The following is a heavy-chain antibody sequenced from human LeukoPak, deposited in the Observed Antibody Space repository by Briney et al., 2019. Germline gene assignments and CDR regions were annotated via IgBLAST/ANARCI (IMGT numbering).Heavy chain of an antibody. CDR1: GFTFSYYW. V-gene: IGHV3-7*01. Sequence: GGSLRLSCAASGFTFSYYWMSWVRQAPGKGLEWVANIKQDGREKFYVDSVKGRFTISRDTAKNSLYLQMNSLRAEDTAVYYCATNIASAGTYYYYMDVWGKGTTVTVPS. CDR2: IKQDGREK. J-gene: IGHJ6*03. D-gene: IGHD6-13*01. CDR3: ATNIASAGTYYYYMDV.